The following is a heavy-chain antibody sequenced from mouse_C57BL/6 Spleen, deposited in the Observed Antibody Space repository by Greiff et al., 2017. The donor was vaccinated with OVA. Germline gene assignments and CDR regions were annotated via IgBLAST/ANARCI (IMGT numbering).Heavy chain of an antibody. CDR2: IYPGSGST. Sequence: QVQLQQPGAELVKPGASVKMSCKASGYTFTSYWITWVKQRPGQGLEWIGDIYPGSGSTNYNEKFKSKATLTVDTSSSTAYMQLSSLTSEDSAVYYCARDYSNYLSWFAYWAKGLWSLSLQ. CDR1: GYTFTSYW. D-gene: IGHD2-5*01. J-gene: IGHJ3*01. CDR3: ARDYSNYLSWFAY. V-gene: IGHV1-55*01.